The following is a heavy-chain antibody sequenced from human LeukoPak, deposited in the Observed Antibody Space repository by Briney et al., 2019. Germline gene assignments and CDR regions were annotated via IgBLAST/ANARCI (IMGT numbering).Heavy chain of an antibody. CDR2: IIPIFGTA. D-gene: IGHD5-24*01. Sequence: SVKVSCKASGGTFSSYAISWVRQAPGQGLEWMGGIIPIFGTANYAQKFQGRVTITADESTSTAYMELSSLRSEDTAVYHCARGGDGYNYVYYFDYWGQGTLVTVSS. J-gene: IGHJ4*02. CDR1: GGTFSSYA. V-gene: IGHV1-69*13. CDR3: ARGGDGYNYVYYFDY.